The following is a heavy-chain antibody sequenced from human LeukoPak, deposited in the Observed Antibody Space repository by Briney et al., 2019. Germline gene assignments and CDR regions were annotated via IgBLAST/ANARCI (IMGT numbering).Heavy chain of an antibody. CDR2: ISYSGST. D-gene: IGHD4-17*01. Sequence: SETLSLTCTVSGGSISGSYWSWIRQPPGKGLEWIGHISYSGSTSYNPSLKSRVTISVDTSKNQFSLKLSSVTAADTAVYYCASNDYGDYEGAGNWFDPWGQGTLVTVSS. CDR1: GGSISGSY. CDR3: ASNDYGDYEGAGNWFDP. V-gene: IGHV4-59*01. J-gene: IGHJ5*02.